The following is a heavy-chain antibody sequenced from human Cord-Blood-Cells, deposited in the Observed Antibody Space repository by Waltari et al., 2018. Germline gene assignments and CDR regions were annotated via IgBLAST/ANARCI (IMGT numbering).Heavy chain of an antibody. V-gene: IGHV1-69*01. CDR2: IIPIFGTA. Sequence: QVQLVQSGAEVKKPGSSVKVSCKASGGTFSSYAIIWVRQAPGQGLEWMGGIIPIFGTANYAQKFQGRVTITADESTSTAYMELSSLRSEDTAVYYCARVANYDFWSGYYYFDYWGQGTLVTVSS. J-gene: IGHJ4*02. CDR1: GGTFSSYA. D-gene: IGHD3-3*01. CDR3: ARVANYDFWSGYYYFDY.